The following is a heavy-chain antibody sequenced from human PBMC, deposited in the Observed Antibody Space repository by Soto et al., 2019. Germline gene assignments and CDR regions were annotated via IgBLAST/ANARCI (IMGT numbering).Heavy chain of an antibody. CDR1: GYPFSDYA. J-gene: IGHJ6*03. D-gene: IGHD3-10*01. V-gene: IGHV1-3*01. CDR2: INAGNGNT. CDR3: ARDRDRGDYYYYSMDV. Sequence: QVHLVQSGAEVKKPGASVKISCEASGYPFSDYAIHWVRQAPGQRLEWMGRINAGNGNTEYSQPFQGRLTITRDSSARTAFMELGSLTSDDSAVYFCARDRDRGDYYYYSMDVWGRGTTVIVSS.